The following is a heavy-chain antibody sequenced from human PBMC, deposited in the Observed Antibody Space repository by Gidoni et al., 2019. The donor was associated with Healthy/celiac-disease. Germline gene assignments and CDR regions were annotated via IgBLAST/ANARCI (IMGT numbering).Heavy chain of an antibody. D-gene: IGHD3-9*01. V-gene: IGHV4-39*01. Sequence: QLQLQESGPGLVKPSETLSLTCNVSGGSISSSSYYWGWYRQPPGKGLEWIGSIYYSGSTYYNPSLKSRVTISVDTSKNQFSLKLSSVTAADTAVYYCARHPDWLLPPARFDYWGQGTLVTVSS. CDR1: GGSISSSSYY. J-gene: IGHJ4*02. CDR3: ARHPDWLLPPARFDY. CDR2: IYYSGST.